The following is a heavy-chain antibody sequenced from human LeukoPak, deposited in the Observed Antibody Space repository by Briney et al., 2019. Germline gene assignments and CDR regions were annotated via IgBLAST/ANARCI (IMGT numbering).Heavy chain of an antibody. D-gene: IGHD1-26*01. J-gene: IGHJ4*02. CDR3: ARWGLGPSFDY. CDR2: INAGSDYI. V-gene: IGHV3-21*05. Sequence: GGSLRLSCSASGFMFTGYSMTWVRQAPGKGLEWISYINAGSDYIYYADSVEGRFTISRDNAKNSVSLQMNSLRAEDTAVYYCARWGLGPSFDYWGQGTLVTVSS. CDR1: GFMFTGYS.